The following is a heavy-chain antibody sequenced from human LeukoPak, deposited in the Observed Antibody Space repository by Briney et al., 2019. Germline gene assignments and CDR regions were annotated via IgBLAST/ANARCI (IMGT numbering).Heavy chain of an antibody. CDR2: INNDGGDT. CDR1: GFTFSSYA. V-gene: IGHV3-74*01. Sequence: GGSLRLSCAASGFTFSSYAMSWVRQAPGKGLVWVSRINNDGGDTIYADSVRGRFTISRDNAKNTLYLQMNSLGAEDTAVYYCARGGSNHAFDIWGQGTVVTVSS. CDR3: ARGGSNHAFDI. J-gene: IGHJ3*02.